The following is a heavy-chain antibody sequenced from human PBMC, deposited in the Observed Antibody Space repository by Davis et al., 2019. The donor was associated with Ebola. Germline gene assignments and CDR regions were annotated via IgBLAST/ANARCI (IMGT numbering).Heavy chain of an antibody. J-gene: IGHJ4*02. CDR3: ARGTDGYNPGGYFDS. CDR2: IFPGDSDT. CDR1: GYSFISYW. V-gene: IGHV5-51*01. Sequence: GESLKISCKGSGYSFISYWIVWVRQMPGKGLECMGIIFPGDSDTRYSPSFQGQVTISADKSISTAYLQWSSLKASDTAMYYCARGTDGYNPGGYFDSWGRGTLVTVSS. D-gene: IGHD5-24*01.